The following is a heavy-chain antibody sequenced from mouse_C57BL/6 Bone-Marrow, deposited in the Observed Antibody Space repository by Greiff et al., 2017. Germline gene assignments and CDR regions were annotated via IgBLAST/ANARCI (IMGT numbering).Heavy chain of an antibody. CDR3: TRAGYYGRSDPWFAY. J-gene: IGHJ3*01. V-gene: IGHV1-15*01. D-gene: IGHD1-1*01. Sequence: QVQLKQSGAELVRPGASVTLSCKASGYTFTDYEMHWVKQTPVHGLEWIGAIDPETGGTAYNQKFKGKAILTADKSSSTAYMELRSLTSEDSAVYYCTRAGYYGRSDPWFAYWGQGTLVTVSA. CDR2: IDPETGGT. CDR1: GYTFTDYE.